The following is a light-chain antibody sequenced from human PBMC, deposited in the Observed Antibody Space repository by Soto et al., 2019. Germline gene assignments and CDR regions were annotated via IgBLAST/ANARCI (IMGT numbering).Light chain of an antibody. V-gene: IGKV3-11*01. Sequence: EIVLTQSPATLSLSPGERATLSCRASQSVSSYLAWYQQKPGQAPRLLIYDASNRATGIPARFSGSGSGTDFTLTIISLEPEDFALYYCQQRSNWPALTGGGGTKVEIK. CDR3: QQRSNWPALT. J-gene: IGKJ4*01. CDR2: DAS. CDR1: QSVSSY.